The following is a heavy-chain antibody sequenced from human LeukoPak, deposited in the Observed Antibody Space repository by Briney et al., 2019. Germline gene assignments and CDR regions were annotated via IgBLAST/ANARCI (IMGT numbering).Heavy chain of an antibody. V-gene: IGHV3-30*14. CDR2: ISYDGSNK. D-gene: IGHD3-10*01. Sequence: GGSLRLSCAASGFTFSSYAMHWVRQAPGKGLEWVAVISYDGSNKYYADSVKGRFTISRDNSKNTLYLQMNNLRAEDTAVYYCARDRGVGAFDIWGQGTMVTVSS. CDR1: GFTFSSYA. J-gene: IGHJ3*02. CDR3: ARDRGVGAFDI.